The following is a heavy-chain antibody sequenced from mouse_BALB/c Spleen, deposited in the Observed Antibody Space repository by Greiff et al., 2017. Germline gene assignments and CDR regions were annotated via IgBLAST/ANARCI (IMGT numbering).Heavy chain of an antibody. J-gene: IGHJ4*01. Sequence: QVQLKESGAELVKPGASVKLSCKASGYTFTEYIIHWVKQRSGQGLEWIGWFYPGSGSIKYNEKFKDKATLTADKSSSTVYMELSRLTSEDSAVYFCARHEDRHYSMDYWGQGTSVTVSS. D-gene: IGHD1-2*01. CDR1: GYTFTEYI. CDR2: FYPGSGSI. CDR3: ARHEDRHYSMDY. V-gene: IGHV1-62-2*01.